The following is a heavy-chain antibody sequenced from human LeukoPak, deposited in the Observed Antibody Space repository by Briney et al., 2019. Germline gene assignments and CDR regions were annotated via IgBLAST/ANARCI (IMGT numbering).Heavy chain of an antibody. J-gene: IGHJ4*02. V-gene: IGHV4-59*01. CDR2: ISYSGST. CDR3: ARDGRAGSLFAY. Sequence: SETLSLTCTVSGGSISGYYWSWIRQPPGKGLEWVGYISYSGSTNYNPSLKSRVTISVDASKNQFSLKLSSVTAADTAIYYCARDGRAGSLFAYWGQGTLVTVSS. CDR1: GGSISGYY. D-gene: IGHD6-19*01.